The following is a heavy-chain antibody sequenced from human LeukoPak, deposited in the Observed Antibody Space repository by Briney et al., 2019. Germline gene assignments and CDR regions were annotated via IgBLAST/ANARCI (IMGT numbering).Heavy chain of an antibody. CDR3: AREIAAAAIDY. V-gene: IGHV1-8*03. CDR2: MNPNSGNT. J-gene: IGHJ4*02. D-gene: IGHD6-13*01. Sequence: ASVKVSCKASGYTFTSYDINWVRQATGQGLEWMGWMNPNSGNTGYAQKFQGRVTITRNTSISTAYMELSSLRSEDTAMYYCAREIAAAAIDYWGQGTLVTVSS. CDR1: GYTFTSYD.